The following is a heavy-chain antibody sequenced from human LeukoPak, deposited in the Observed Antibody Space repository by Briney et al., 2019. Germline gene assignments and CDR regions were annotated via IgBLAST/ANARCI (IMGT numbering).Heavy chain of an antibody. J-gene: IGHJ4*02. CDR1: GFPFSSYW. Sequence: GSLRLSCVASGFPFSSYWMTWVRQAPGKGLEWVANIRQDGSKKSYVDSVKGRFTISRDNAKNSLYLQMNSLRAEDTAIYYCTRVGYIDEGIDYWGQGTLVTVSS. D-gene: IGHD5-24*01. CDR2: IRQDGSKK. V-gene: IGHV3-7*04. CDR3: TRVGYIDEGIDY.